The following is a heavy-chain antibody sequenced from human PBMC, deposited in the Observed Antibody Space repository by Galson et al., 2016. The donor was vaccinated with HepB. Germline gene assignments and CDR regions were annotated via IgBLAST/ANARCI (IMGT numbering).Heavy chain of an antibody. D-gene: IGHD2-15*01. V-gene: IGHV3-7*03. J-gene: IGHJ4*02. Sequence: SLRLSCAASEFTFSSYWMSWVRQAPGKGLEWVANINEDGSTKYYVGSVKGRVTISRDNAKNSLYLQMNSLRAEDTAVYYCAREDRSGGSCFYYWGQGTLVTVSS. CDR1: EFTFSSYW. CDR3: AREDRSGGSCFYY. CDR2: INEDGSTK.